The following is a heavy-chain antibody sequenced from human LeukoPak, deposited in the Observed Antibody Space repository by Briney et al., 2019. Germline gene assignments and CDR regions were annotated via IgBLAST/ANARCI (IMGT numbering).Heavy chain of an antibody. J-gene: IGHJ5*02. Sequence: SVKVSCKASGGTFSSYAISWVRQAPGQGLEWMGGIIPIFGTANYAQKFQGRVTITADESTSTAYMELSSLRSEDTAVYYCARGYGGKIAAAAAYNWFDPWGQGTLVTVSS. D-gene: IGHD6-13*01. CDR2: IIPIFGTA. CDR1: GGTFSSYA. V-gene: IGHV1-69*13. CDR3: ARGYGGKIAAAAAYNWFDP.